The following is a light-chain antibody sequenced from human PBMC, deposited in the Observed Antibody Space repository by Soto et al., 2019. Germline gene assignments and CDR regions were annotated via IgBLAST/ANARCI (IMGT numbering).Light chain of an antibody. CDR1: QSVLYSPNKRNY. CDR2: WAS. J-gene: IGKJ2*01. V-gene: IGKV4-1*01. Sequence: DIVMTQSPDSRAVSLGERATITCKSSQSVLYSPNKRNYLAWYQQKPGQSPRLLFYWASTRQSGVPDRFSASGSGTDFTLTISSLQAEDVAVYDCQQYYTTMFTAGQGTKREIK. CDR3: QQYYTTMFT.